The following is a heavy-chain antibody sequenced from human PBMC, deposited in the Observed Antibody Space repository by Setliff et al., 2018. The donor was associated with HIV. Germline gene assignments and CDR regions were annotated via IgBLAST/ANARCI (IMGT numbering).Heavy chain of an antibody. Sequence: SETLSLTSTVSGYSSSSGYYWGWIRQPPGKGLEWIGSIHKSGSTYYNSSLKSRVTMSVDTSKNKFSLKMSSVTAADTAVYYCARDLGSAYSYAQGRFDPWGQGTLVTVSS. CDR3: ARDLGSAYSYAQGRFDP. D-gene: IGHD5-18*01. V-gene: IGHV4-38-2*02. CDR2: IHKSGST. J-gene: IGHJ5*02. CDR1: GYSSSSGYY.